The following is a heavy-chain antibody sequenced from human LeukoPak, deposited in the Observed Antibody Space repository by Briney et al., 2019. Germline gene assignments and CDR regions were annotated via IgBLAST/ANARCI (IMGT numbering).Heavy chain of an antibody. CDR3: ALKRWNFDY. D-gene: IGHD4-23*01. V-gene: IGHV1-18*01. J-gene: IGHJ4*02. CDR2: ISGSNGNT. Sequence: ASVKVSCKASSYTFTRYGISWVRQAPGQGLEWMGWISGSNGNTNYAQKLQGRVTMTTDTSTSTAYMELRSLRSDDTAVYYCALKRWNFDYWGQGTLVTVSS. CDR1: SYTFTRYG.